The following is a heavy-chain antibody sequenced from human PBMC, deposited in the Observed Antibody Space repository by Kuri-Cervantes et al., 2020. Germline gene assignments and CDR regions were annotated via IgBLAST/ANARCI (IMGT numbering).Heavy chain of an antibody. Sequence: GESLKISCAASAFTFGTYTMHWVRQAPGKGLEWVSGISGSSGRTYYADSVKGRFTISRDNSKITLFLQMNSLRAEDTAVYYCAKPFHAYGAYVLNWYFGLWGRGTLVTVSS. CDR3: AKPFHAYGAYVLNWYFGL. CDR2: ISGSSGRT. CDR1: AFTFGTYT. V-gene: IGHV3-23*01. J-gene: IGHJ2*01. D-gene: IGHD4-17*01.